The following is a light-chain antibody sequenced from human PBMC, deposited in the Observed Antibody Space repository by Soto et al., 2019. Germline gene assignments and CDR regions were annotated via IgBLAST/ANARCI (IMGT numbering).Light chain of an antibody. Sequence: EIVMTQSPATLSLSTGESVTVSFGASQSVGSNLAWYQQKPGQAPRVLSDDASTRATVIPARFSGSGSWTEFTLTISSLQSEDFAVYYCQQYNNWPLTFGGGTKVDIK. CDR3: QQYNNWPLT. CDR1: QSVGSN. CDR2: DAS. V-gene: IGKV3-15*01. J-gene: IGKJ4*01.